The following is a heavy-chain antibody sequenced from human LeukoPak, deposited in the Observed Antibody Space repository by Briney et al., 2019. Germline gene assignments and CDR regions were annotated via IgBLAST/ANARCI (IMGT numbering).Heavy chain of an antibody. CDR1: GGTFSSYA. D-gene: IGHD4-23*01. V-gene: IGHV1-69*13. J-gene: IGHJ3*02. CDR2: IIPIFGTA. CDR3: ASYGGNHDAFDI. Sequence: GASVKVSCKASGGTFSSYAISWVRQAPGQGLEWMGGIIPIFGTANYAQKFQGRVTITADESTSTAYMELSSLRSEDTAVYYCASYGGNHDAFDIWGQGTMVTVSS.